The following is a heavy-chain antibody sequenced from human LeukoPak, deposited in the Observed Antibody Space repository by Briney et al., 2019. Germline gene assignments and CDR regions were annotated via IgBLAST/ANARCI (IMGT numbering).Heavy chain of an antibody. CDR3: ARSNQPDIVVVPAAIDYYGMDV. J-gene: IGHJ6*02. D-gene: IGHD2-2*02. V-gene: IGHV4-59*01. Sequence: PSETLSLTCTVSGGSISSYYWSWIRQPPGKGLEWIGYIYYSGSTNYNPSLKSRVTISVDTSKNQFSLKLSSVTAADTAVYYCARSNQPDIVVVPAAIDYYGMDVWGQGTTVTVSS. CDR1: GGSISSYY. CDR2: IYYSGST.